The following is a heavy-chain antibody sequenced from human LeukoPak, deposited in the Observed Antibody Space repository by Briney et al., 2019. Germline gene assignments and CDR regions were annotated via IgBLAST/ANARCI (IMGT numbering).Heavy chain of an antibody. CDR1: GGSISNYY. CDR2: IYHTGST. V-gene: IGHV4-59*01. D-gene: IGHD3-22*01. Sequence: SETLSLTCTVSGGSISNYYWSWIRQPPGKGLEYIGYIYHTGSTSYNPSLKSRVTISVDTSKNQFSLKLSSVTGADTAVYYCASAGASSGYSPLHYWGQGTLVTVSP. J-gene: IGHJ4*02. CDR3: ASAGASSGYSPLHY.